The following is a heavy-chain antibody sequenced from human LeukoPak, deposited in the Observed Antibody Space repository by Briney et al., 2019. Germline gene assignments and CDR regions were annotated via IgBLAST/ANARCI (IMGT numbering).Heavy chain of an antibody. CDR1: DYTFTKYG. J-gene: IGHJ4*02. CDR2: INPRGGST. Sequence: GASVKVSCKASDYTFTKYGFSWVRQAPGQGLEWVGIINPRGGSTTYAQKFQGRVTMTRDTSTSTVYMELSSLKSDDTAVYYCARGGGPGKYPFDFWGEGTLVTVSS. CDR3: ARGGGPGKYPFDF. D-gene: IGHD1-26*01. V-gene: IGHV1-46*01.